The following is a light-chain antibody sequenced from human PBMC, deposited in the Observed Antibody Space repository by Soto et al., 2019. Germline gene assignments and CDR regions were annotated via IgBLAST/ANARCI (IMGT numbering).Light chain of an antibody. V-gene: IGKV1-9*01. J-gene: IGKJ3*01. Sequence: IQLTQSPSSLSASVGDRVTISCRASQGIANFLAWYQQKPGNAPQLLIYGASTLQSGVPSRFSGSGSGTDFTLTISSLQPEDFATYYCQQHDIFPIPFGPGTKVDIK. CDR1: QGIANF. CDR2: GAS. CDR3: QQHDIFPIP.